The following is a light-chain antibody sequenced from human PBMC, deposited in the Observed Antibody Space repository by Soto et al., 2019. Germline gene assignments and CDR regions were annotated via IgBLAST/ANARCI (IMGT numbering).Light chain of an antibody. CDR1: QSVSTK. J-gene: IGKJ4*01. CDR2: GAT. Sequence: EIVMTESPVTLSVSPGERATLSCRASQSVSTKLAWYQHKPGQAPRLLIYGATTRAPDVPARFSGSGSGTDFILTISSLEPEDFAVYYCQQRSSWPPTFGGGTKVEIK. CDR3: QQRSSWPPT. V-gene: IGKV3-11*01.